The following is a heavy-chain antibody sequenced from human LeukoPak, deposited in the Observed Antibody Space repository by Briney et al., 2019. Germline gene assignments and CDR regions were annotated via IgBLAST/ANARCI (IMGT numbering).Heavy chain of an antibody. J-gene: IGHJ6*02. V-gene: IGHV1-69*04. Sequence: SVKVSCKASGGTFSSYATSWVRQAPGQGLEWMGRIIPILGIANYAQKFQGRVTITADKSTSTAYMELSSLRSEDTAVYYCARVGYCSGGSCYGQNYYYGMDVWGQGTTVTVSS. CDR3: ARVGYCSGGSCYGQNYYYGMDV. CDR2: IIPILGIA. CDR1: GGTFSSYA. D-gene: IGHD2-15*01.